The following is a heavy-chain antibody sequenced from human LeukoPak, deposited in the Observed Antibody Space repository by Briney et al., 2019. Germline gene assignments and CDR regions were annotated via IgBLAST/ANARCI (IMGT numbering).Heavy chain of an antibody. Sequence: PGGSLRLSCAASGFTFSSYWMHWVRQAPGKGLVWVSRINSDGTDTTYADSVKGRFTISRDNAKNMLYLQMNSLRAEDTAVYYCAREVTTLSIYGMDVWGQGTTVTVSS. CDR1: GFTFSSYW. CDR3: AREVTTLSIYGMDV. V-gene: IGHV3-74*01. CDR2: INSDGTDT. D-gene: IGHD4-17*01. J-gene: IGHJ6*02.